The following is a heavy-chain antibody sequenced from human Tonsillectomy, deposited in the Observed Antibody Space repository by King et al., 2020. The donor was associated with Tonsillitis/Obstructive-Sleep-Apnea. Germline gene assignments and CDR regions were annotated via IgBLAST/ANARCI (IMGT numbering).Heavy chain of an antibody. CDR2: ITYDGSNK. CDR1: GFTFSSYT. CDR3: ARQRRDGDYGYYFDY. D-gene: IGHD4-17*01. J-gene: IGHJ4*02. Sequence: QVQLVQSGGGVVQPGGSLRLSCAASGFTFSSYTMHWVRQAPGKGLEWVAVITYDGSNKYYADSVKGRFTISRDNSKNTLYLQMNSLRAEDTAVYYCARQRRDGDYGYYFDYWGQGTLVTVSS. V-gene: IGHV3-30*04.